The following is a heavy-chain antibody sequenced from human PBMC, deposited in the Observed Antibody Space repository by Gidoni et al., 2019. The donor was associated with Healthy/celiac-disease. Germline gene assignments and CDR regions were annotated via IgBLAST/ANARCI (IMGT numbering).Heavy chain of an antibody. V-gene: IGHV1-2*04. J-gene: IGHJ4*02. CDR1: GYTFTGYY. D-gene: IGHD5-18*01. CDR2: INPNSGGT. Sequence: QVQLVQSGAEVKKPGASVKVSCKASGYTFTGYYMHWVRQAPGQGLEWMGWINPNSGGTNYAQKCQGWVTMTRDTSISTAYMELSRLRSDDTAVYYCARGHDRYSYGHWGQGTLVTVSS. CDR3: ARGHDRYSYGH.